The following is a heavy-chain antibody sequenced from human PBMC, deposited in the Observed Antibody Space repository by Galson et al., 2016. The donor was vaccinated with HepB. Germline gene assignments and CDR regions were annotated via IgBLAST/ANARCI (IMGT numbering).Heavy chain of an antibody. CDR1: GASISSDKW. CDR3: ARGGDWLLDY. D-gene: IGHD3/OR15-3a*01. Sequence: SETLSLTCAVSGASISSDKWWTWVRQPPGKGLEWIGEVHRSGRTNYNPSLKSRVAMSLDKSKNHFSLKLNSVTAADTAVYYCARGGDWLLDYWGQGTLVTVSS. V-gene: IGHV4-4*02. CDR2: VHRSGRT. J-gene: IGHJ4*02.